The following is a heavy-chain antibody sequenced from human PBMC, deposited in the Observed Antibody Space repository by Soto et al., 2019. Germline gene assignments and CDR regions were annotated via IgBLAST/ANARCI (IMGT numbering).Heavy chain of an antibody. D-gene: IGHD2-2*01. V-gene: IGHV3-30-3*01. Sequence: QVQLVESGGGVVQPGRSLRLSCAASGFTFSSYAMHWVRQAPGKGLEWVAVISYDGSNKYYADSVKGRFTISRDNSKNTLYLQMNSLRAEDTAVYYCARDWGGARPISTLKLYYYGMDVWGQGTTVTVSS. J-gene: IGHJ6*02. CDR1: GFTFSSYA. CDR2: ISYDGSNK. CDR3: ARDWGGARPISTLKLYYYGMDV.